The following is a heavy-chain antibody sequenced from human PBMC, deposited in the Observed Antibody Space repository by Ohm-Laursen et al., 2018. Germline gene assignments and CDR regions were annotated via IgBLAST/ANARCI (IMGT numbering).Heavy chain of an antibody. J-gene: IGHJ3*02. CDR3: ARDRSYLDAFHI. CDR2: IKQDGSEK. CDR1: GFTFSSYW. D-gene: IGHD3-10*01. V-gene: IGHV3-7*03. Sequence: SLRLSCAASGFTFSSYWMSWVRQAPGKGLEWVANIKQDGSEKYYVDSVKGRFTIPRDNAKNSLYLQMNSLRAEDTAVYYCARDRSYLDAFHIWGQGTMITVSS.